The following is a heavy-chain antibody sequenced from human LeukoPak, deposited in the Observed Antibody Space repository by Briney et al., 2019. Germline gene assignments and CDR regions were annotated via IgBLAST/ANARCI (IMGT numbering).Heavy chain of an antibody. D-gene: IGHD2-21*01. CDR2: IRSYSSYI. CDR1: GFTFDTYN. V-gene: IGHV3-21*01. J-gene: IGHJ6*03. Sequence: PGGSLRLSCAASGFTFDTYNFNWVRQAPGKGLEWVATIRSYSSYIHYADSVKGRFIISRDDAKKSMYLQMNSLRVEDTAVYFCARYSEVYYYADVWGTGTTVTVSS. CDR3: ARYSEVYYYADV.